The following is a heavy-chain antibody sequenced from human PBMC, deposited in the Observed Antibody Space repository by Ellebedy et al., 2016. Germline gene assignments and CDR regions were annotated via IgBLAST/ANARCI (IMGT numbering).Heavy chain of an antibody. Sequence: ASVKVSXXASGYTFTSYDINWVRQATGQGLEWMGWMNPNSGNTGYAQKFQGRVTMTRNTSISTAYMELSSLRSEDTAVYYCAREGLDYGGRYYYYYMDVWGKGTTVTVSS. CDR2: MNPNSGNT. J-gene: IGHJ6*03. D-gene: IGHD4-23*01. V-gene: IGHV1-8*01. CDR3: AREGLDYGGRYYYYYMDV. CDR1: GYTFTSYD.